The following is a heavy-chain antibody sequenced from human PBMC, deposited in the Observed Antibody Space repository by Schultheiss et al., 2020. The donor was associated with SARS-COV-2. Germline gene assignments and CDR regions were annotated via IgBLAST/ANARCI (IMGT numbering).Heavy chain of an antibody. CDR2: IYYSGST. J-gene: IGHJ4*02. D-gene: IGHD1-26*01. CDR1: GGSISSYY. CDR3: ARQGDGSYRTFDY. V-gene: IGHV4-59*08. Sequence: SETLSLTCTVSGGSISSYYWSWIRQPPGKGLEWIGYIYYSGSTNYNPSLKSRVTISQDTTKNQFSLKLSSVTAADTAVYYCARQGDGSYRTFDYWGQGTLVTVSS.